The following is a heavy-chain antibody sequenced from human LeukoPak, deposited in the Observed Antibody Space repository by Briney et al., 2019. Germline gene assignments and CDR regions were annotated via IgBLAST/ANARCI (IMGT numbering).Heavy chain of an antibody. Sequence: SEALSLICTVSGGSISSSSYYWGWIRQPPGKGLEWIGSIYYSGSTYYNPSLKSRVTISVDTSKNQFSLKLSSVTAADTAVYYCARQLRWFGESFHIDYWGQGTLVTVSS. D-gene: IGHD3-10*01. V-gene: IGHV4-39*01. CDR3: ARQLRWFGESFHIDY. CDR1: GGSISSSSYY. CDR2: IYYSGST. J-gene: IGHJ4*02.